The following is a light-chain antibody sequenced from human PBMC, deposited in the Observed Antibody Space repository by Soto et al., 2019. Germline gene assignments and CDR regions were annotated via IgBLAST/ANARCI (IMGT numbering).Light chain of an antibody. CDR1: QHINNY. CDR3: QKYNNGPPAT. V-gene: IGKV1-27*01. CDR2: AAS. Sequence: DIQMAQSPSSLSASVGDRVTITCRASQHINNYLAWYQQRPGKAPKLLIYAASTLQSGVPSRFSGGGSGKDFTLTISSLQPEDVATYYCQKYNNGPPATFGPGTKV. J-gene: IGKJ3*01.